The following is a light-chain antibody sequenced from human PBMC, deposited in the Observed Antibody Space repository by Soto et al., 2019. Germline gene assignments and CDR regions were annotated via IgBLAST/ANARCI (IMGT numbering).Light chain of an antibody. V-gene: IGLV2-11*01. J-gene: IGLJ2*01. Sequence: QSALTQPRSVSGSPGQSVTISCTGTSSDVGGYNYVSWYQQHPGKAPKLMIYDVSKRPSGVPDRFSGSKSGNTASLTIAGLQAEYEADYYCCSYAGSVVFGGGTKVTVL. CDR1: SSDVGGYNY. CDR2: DVS. CDR3: CSYAGSVV.